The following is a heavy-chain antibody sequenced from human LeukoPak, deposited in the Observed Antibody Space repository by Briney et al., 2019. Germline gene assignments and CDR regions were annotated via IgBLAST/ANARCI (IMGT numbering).Heavy chain of an antibody. CDR3: AGDSGGYYRFDY. D-gene: IGHD3-22*01. CDR2: VFHSGST. V-gene: IGHV4-59*12. J-gene: IGHJ4*02. Sequence: SETLSLTCTVSGGSISSYYWSWIRQPPGKGLEWIGCVFHSGSTTYNPSLKSRVTISADTSTNHFSLKLSSVTAADTPVYYCAGDSGGYYRFDYWGQGTLVTVSS. CDR1: GGSISSYY.